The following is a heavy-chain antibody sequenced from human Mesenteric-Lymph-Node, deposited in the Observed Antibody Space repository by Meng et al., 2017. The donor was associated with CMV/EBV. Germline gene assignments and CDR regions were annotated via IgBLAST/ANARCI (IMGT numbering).Heavy chain of an antibody. V-gene: IGHV7-4-1*02. CDR3: AAVVGAGVY. Sequence: KVSCKPSAYTFSSYAMTWVRQAPGQGLGWMGWINTNTGSPAYAQGFSGRFVFSLDTSVSTAYLQISSLKAEDTAVYYCAAVVGAGVYWGQGTLVTVSS. D-gene: IGHD1-26*01. CDR1: AYTFSSYA. CDR2: INTNTGSP. J-gene: IGHJ4*02.